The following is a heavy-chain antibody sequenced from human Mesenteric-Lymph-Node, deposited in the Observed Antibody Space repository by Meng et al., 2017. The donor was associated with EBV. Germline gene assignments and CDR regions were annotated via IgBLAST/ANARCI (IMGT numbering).Heavy chain of an antibody. V-gene: IGHV1-18*04. J-gene: IGHJ5*02. CDR1: GYTFTGYY. CDR3: AREGRVPAAMGFDP. D-gene: IGHD2-2*01. CDR2: TSGYNGNT. Sequence: QVQLGQAGAGVKKPGASVKVSCKASGYTFTGYYMHWVRQAPGQGLEWMGWTSGYNGNTNYAQKFQGRVTMTTDTSTSTAYMELRSLRSDDTAVYYCAREGRVPAAMGFDPWGQGTLVTVSS.